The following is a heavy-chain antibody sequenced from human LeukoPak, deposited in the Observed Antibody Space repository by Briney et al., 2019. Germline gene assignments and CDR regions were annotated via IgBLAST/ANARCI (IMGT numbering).Heavy chain of an antibody. D-gene: IGHD2-2*01. CDR2: INWNGGST. CDR3: ARATRPYCTSTSCRDWYFDL. V-gene: IGHV3-20*04. CDR1: GFTFDDYG. Sequence: GGSLRLSCAASGFTFDDYGMSWVRQAPGKGLEWVSDINWNGGSTGYADSVKGRFTISRDNAKNSLHLQLNSLRAEDTALYYCARATRPYCTSTSCRDWYFDLWGRGTLVTVSS. J-gene: IGHJ2*01.